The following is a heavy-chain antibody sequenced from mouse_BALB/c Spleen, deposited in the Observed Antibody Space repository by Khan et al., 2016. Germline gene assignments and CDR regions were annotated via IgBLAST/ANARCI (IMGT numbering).Heavy chain of an antibody. CDR3: TRSRGSFYDY. V-gene: IGHV1-69*02. Sequence: QVQLKQSGAELVRPGASVKLSCKASGYIFTSYWLNWVKQRPGQGLEWIGNIYPSDSYTNYNQKFKDKAALTVDNSSSTAYMQLSSPTSDEYSVYYCTRSRGSFYDYWGQGTTLTVSS. D-gene: IGHD1-1*01. J-gene: IGHJ2*01. CDR1: GYIFTSYW. CDR2: IYPSDSYT.